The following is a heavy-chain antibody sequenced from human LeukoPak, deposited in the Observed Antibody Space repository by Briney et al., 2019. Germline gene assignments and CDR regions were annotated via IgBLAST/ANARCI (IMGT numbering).Heavy chain of an antibody. CDR3: ARVLFDYYDSSGYYYAVGYGMDV. CDR2: ISSSSSTI. D-gene: IGHD3-22*01. J-gene: IGHJ6*02. Sequence: GGSLRLSCAASGFTFSSYSMNWVRQAPGKGLEWVSYISSSSSTIYYADSVKGRFTISRDNAKNSLYLQMNSLRAEDTAVYYCARVLFDYYDSSGYYYAVGYGMDVWGQGTTVTVSS. V-gene: IGHV3-48*01. CDR1: GFTFSSYS.